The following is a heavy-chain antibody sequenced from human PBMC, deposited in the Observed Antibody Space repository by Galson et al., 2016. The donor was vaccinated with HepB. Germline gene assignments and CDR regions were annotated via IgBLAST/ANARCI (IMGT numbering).Heavy chain of an antibody. D-gene: IGHD5-24*01. CDR2: ISGSGSST. J-gene: IGHJ4*02. Sequence: SLRLSCAASGFTISSYAVSWVRQVPGKGLEWVSAISGSGSSTYYADSAKGRFTISRDNSKNTLYLQMNSLRAEDTAVYYCAKVQRGDGYKIPGFDYWGQGTLVTVSS. CDR3: AKVQRGDGYKIPGFDY. V-gene: IGHV3-23*01. CDR1: GFTISSYA.